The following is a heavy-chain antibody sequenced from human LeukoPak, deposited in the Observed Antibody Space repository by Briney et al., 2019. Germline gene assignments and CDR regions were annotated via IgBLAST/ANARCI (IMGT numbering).Heavy chain of an antibody. J-gene: IGHJ3*02. Sequence: QSGGSLRLSCEASGFTSTMFGMNWVRQAPGKGLEWVSYIDGNSGIKYYADSVQGRFTISRDNAQDSVFLQMTSLRVDDTAVYYCARTYDFGRGPPGDAFDNWGQGTLVTVPS. CDR2: IDGNSGIK. V-gene: IGHV3-48*01. CDR1: GFTSTMFG. CDR3: ARTYDFGRGPPGDAFDN. D-gene: IGHD3-3*01.